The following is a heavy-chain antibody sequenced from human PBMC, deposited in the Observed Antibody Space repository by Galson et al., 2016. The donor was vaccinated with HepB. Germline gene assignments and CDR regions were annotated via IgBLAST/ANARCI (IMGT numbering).Heavy chain of an antibody. CDR3: ARGGNCGGDCYSFGH. CDR1: GGPISRGGYY. J-gene: IGHJ4*02. Sequence: TLSLTCSVSGGPISRGGYYWGWIRQPPGKALEWMGYIYSTGTTYYNPSLKSRVTISVDTSKNQVSLKLTSVTAADTAVYYCARGGNCGGDCYSFGHWGQGDLVAVSS. D-gene: IGHD2-21*02. CDR2: IYSTGTT. V-gene: IGHV4-39*01.